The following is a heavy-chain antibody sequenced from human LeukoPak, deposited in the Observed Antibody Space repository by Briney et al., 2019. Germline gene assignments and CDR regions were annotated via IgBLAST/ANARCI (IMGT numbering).Heavy chain of an antibody. D-gene: IGHD3-9*01. Sequence: GGSLRLSCAASGFSVSNTCMSWVRQAPGKGLEWISFIYSDDNTYYADSVKGRFTISRDSSKNTVHLQMNSLRAEDTAVYYCARDGGSGTSTGYNGYYYYGIDVWGQGTTVTVSS. J-gene: IGHJ6*02. V-gene: IGHV3-66*01. CDR2: IYSDDNT. CDR3: ARDGGSGTSTGYNGYYYYGIDV. CDR1: GFSVSNTC.